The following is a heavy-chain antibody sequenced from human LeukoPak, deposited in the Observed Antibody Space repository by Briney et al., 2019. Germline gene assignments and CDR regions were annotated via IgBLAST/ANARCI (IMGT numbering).Heavy chain of an antibody. CDR2: IYYSGSI. D-gene: IGHD3-22*01. CDR1: GYSISSSNW. CDR3: AREAPYYDSSGYYYGNYFDY. V-gene: IGHV4-28*03. Sequence: SDTLSLTCAVSGYSISSSNWWGWIRQPPGKGLEWIGYIYYSGSIYYNPSLKSRVTISVDTSKNQFSLKLSSVTAADTAVYYCAREAPYYDSSGYYYGNYFDYWGQGTLVTVSS. J-gene: IGHJ4*02.